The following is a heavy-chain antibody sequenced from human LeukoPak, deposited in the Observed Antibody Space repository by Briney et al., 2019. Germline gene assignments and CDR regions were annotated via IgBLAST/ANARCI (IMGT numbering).Heavy chain of an antibody. Sequence: PGGSLRLSCAASGFTFSDYSFHWVRQSPGKGLEWLAAISFDGSRSFFGDSGKGRFALSRDKSQNMVYLQLNNLATGDTAVYYCTRVRVPSRDLLPYFDYWGQGVVVTVSS. CDR1: GFTFSDYS. CDR2: ISFDGSRS. V-gene: IGHV3-30*07. J-gene: IGHJ4*02. CDR3: TRVRVPSRDLLPYFDY. D-gene: IGHD2-21*02.